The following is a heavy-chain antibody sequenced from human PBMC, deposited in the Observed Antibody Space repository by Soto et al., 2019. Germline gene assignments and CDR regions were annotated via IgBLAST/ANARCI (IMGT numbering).Heavy chain of an antibody. J-gene: IGHJ5*02. CDR1: GFPFSTYE. CDR2: ITSSGGPT. Sequence: EVQLLESGGGLIQPGGSLRLSCAASGFPFSTYEMTWARQSPGKGLEWVAFITSSGGPTYYADSVRGRFTIPRDNSKNALCLQMGSLRVEDTARYYCVKGGWLDDWGQGTLVTVSS. CDR3: VKGGWLDD. V-gene: IGHV3-23*01.